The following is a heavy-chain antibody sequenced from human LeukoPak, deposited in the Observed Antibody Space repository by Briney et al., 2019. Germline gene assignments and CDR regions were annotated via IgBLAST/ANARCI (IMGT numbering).Heavy chain of an antibody. Sequence: GGSLRLSCAASGFTFSSYAMSWVRQAPGKGLEWVSAISGSGGSTYYADSVKGRFTISRDNSKNTLYLQMSSLRAEDTAVYYCAQRGGSGYEGFDYWGQGTLVTVSS. J-gene: IGHJ4*02. CDR1: GFTFSSYA. D-gene: IGHD5-12*01. CDR3: AQRGGSGYEGFDY. CDR2: ISGSGGST. V-gene: IGHV3-23*01.